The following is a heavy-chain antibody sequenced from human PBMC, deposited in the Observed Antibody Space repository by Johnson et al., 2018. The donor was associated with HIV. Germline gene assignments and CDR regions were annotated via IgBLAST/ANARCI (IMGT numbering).Heavy chain of an antibody. V-gene: IGHV3-49*03. CDR2: IRSNSYGGTT. J-gene: IGHJ3*02. CDR3: SVWRRGGSFDI. CDR1: GFTFGDYS. D-gene: IGHD2-8*01. Sequence: VQVVESGGGLVQPGRSLRLSCTASGFTFGDYSMNWFRQAPGKGLEWVGFIRSNSYGGTTEYAATVKGRFTISRDDSKTIAYLQMNSLKPEDTAVYYCSVWRRGGSFDIWGQGTMVTVSS.